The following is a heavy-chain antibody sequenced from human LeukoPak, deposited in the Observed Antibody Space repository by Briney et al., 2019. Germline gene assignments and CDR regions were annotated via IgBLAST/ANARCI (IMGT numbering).Heavy chain of an antibody. J-gene: IGHJ5*02. CDR1: GFTFSSYS. CDR3: ARDVVKNVWGSYVEIEANWFDP. V-gene: IGHV3-21*01. D-gene: IGHD3-16*01. Sequence: GSLRLSCAASGFTFSSYSMNWVRQAPGKGLEWVSSISSSSSYIYYADSVKGRFTISRGNAKNSLYLQMNGLRAEDTAVYYCARDVVKNVWGSYVEIEANWFDPWGQGTLVTVSS. CDR2: ISSSSSYI.